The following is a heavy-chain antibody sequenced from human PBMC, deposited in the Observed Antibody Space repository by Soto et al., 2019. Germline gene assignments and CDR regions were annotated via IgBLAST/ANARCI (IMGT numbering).Heavy chain of an antibody. CDR1: GFSFSSYS. D-gene: IGHD2-15*01. V-gene: IGHV3-21*01. CDR2: ISSSASHI. J-gene: IGHJ5*02. Sequence: EVQLVESGGGLVKPGGSLRLSCAASGFSFSSYSMNWVRQAPGKVLEWVSSISSSASHINYADSVKGRFTISRDNAKKSLYLQMNSLRAEDTAVYYCARGYTGYCSGGTCYWFDPWGQGTLVTVSS. CDR3: ARGYTGYCSGGTCYWFDP.